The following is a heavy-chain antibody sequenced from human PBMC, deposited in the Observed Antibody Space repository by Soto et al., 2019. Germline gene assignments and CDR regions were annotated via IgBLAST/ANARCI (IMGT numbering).Heavy chain of an antibody. D-gene: IGHD2-2*01. V-gene: IGHV3-64D*08. CDR2: ISSNGGST. CDR1: GFTFSSYA. J-gene: IGHJ6*02. Sequence: PGGSLRLSCSASGFTFSSYAMHWVRQAPGKGLEYVSAISSNGGSTYYADSVKGRFTISRDNSKNTLYLQMSSLRAEDTAVYYCVKDHRLGYCSSTSCPPHIPMDVWGQGTTVTVSS. CDR3: VKDHRLGYCSSTSCPPHIPMDV.